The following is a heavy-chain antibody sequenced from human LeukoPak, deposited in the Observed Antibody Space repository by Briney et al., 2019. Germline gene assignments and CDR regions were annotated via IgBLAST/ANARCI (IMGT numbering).Heavy chain of an antibody. V-gene: IGHV4-39*01. D-gene: IGHD5-12*01. CDR2: IYYSGST. Sequence: SETLSLTCTVSGGSIRSSSYYRGWIRQPPGNGLEWIGSIYYSGSTYYNPSLKSRVTISVDTSKNQFSLKLSSVTAADTAVYYCARPVSVDPYYFDYWGQGTLVTVSS. CDR1: GGSIRSSSYY. J-gene: IGHJ4*02. CDR3: ARPVSVDPYYFDY.